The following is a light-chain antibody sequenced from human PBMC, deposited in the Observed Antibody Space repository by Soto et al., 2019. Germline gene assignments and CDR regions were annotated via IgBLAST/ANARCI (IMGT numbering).Light chain of an antibody. Sequence: EIVMTQSPATLSVSPGERATLSCRASQSVGSKLAWYQQKPGQAPRVLIYGTSTRATGLPVRFSGSGSGTEFTLTISSLQSEDFAVYYCQQYNNWPFTFGGGTKVDFK. V-gene: IGKV3-15*01. CDR3: QQYNNWPFT. J-gene: IGKJ4*01. CDR1: QSVGSK. CDR2: GTS.